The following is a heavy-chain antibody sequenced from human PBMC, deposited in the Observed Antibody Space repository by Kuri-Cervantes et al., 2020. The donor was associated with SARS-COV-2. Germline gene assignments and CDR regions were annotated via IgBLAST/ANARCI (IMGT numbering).Heavy chain of an antibody. J-gene: IGHJ4*02. Sequence: GGSLRLSCAASRFTFNNYDLIWVRQAPGKGLERVSSISTSGGDTNYADSLKGRFTISRDNSKNTLYLQMNSLRVEDTAVYYCASVSTMGVSLDWGQGTLVTVSS. CDR1: RFTFNNYD. V-gene: IGHV3-23*01. CDR2: ISTSGGDT. CDR3: ASVSTMGVSLD. D-gene: IGHD5-24*01.